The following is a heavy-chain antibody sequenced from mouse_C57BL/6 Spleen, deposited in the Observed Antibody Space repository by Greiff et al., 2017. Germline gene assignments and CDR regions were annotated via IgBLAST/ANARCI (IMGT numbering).Heavy chain of an antibody. D-gene: IGHD1-1*01. V-gene: IGHV1-47*01. CDR1: GYTFTTYP. CDR2: FHPYNDDT. CDR3: ARRAYYGSSYEYYFDY. Sequence: VQLQQSGAELVKPGASVKMSCKASGYTFTTYPIEWMKQNHGKSLEWIGNFHPYNDDTKYNEKFKGKATLTVEKSSSTVYLELSRLTSDDSAVYYCARRAYYGSSYEYYFDYWGQGTTLTVSS. J-gene: IGHJ2*01.